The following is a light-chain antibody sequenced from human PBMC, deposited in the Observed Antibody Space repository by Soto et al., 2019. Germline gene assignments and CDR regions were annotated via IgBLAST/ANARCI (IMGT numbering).Light chain of an antibody. Sequence: DIQMTQSPSSLSASIGDRVTITCQASRDISVYLNWYQHKPGKPPKLLVFDASNLQTGVPSRFSGSRSGTHFSLTISSLQPEDIATYYCQQYDNFPPYTFGQGTKLDIK. CDR2: DAS. CDR3: QQYDNFPPYT. CDR1: RDISVY. J-gene: IGKJ2*01. V-gene: IGKV1-33*01.